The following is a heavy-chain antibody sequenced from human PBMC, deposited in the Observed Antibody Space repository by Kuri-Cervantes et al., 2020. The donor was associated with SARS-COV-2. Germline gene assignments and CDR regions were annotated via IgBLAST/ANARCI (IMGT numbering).Heavy chain of an antibody. V-gene: IGHV4-34*01. CDR3: ARGEAGRGWFDP. CDR2: INQSGST. CDR1: GGSSSGYY. J-gene: IGHJ5*02. Sequence: GSLRLSCAVFGGSSSGYYWGWIRQPPGKGLEWIGEINQSGSTSYSPSLKSRVTISVDTSKNQFSLRLSSVTAADTAVYYCARGEAGRGWFDPWGQGTLVTVSS. D-gene: IGHD1-1*01.